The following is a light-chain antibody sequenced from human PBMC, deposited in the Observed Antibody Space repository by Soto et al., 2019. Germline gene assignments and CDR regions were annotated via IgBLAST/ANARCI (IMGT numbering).Light chain of an antibody. V-gene: IGKV4-1*01. CDR2: WAS. CDR1: QSVLHTSNNKNY. J-gene: IGKJ1*01. Sequence: DIVMTQSPDSLPVSLGERATINCKSSQSVLHTSNNKNYLAWFQQKPGQPPRLLIYWASTRGSGVPDRFSGSGSGSNFTLTISSLQAEDGAVNSCQKYYSAPWTFGQGTRVEIK. CDR3: QKYYSAPWT.